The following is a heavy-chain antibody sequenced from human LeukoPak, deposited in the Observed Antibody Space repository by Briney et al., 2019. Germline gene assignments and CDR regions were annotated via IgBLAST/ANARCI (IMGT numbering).Heavy chain of an antibody. J-gene: IGHJ4*02. CDR1: GGSISTAY. CDR2: IHYSGIT. D-gene: IGHD4-11*01. CDR3: ARGSEGHTVTTTLDFDY. V-gene: IGHV4-59*12. Sequence: SETLSLTCSVSGGSISTAYWSWIRQPSGKGLEWIGNIHYSGITNYNSSLKSRVSISLDTSKNQFSLKLSSVTAADTAVYYCARGSEGHTVTTTLDFDYWGQGTLVTVSS.